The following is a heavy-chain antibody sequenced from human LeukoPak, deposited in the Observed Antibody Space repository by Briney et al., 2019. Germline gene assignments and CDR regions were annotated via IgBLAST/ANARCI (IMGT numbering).Heavy chain of an antibody. CDR1: GGSISSGAYY. V-gene: IGHV4-31*03. CDR3: ARLPHGTTFDY. J-gene: IGHJ4*02. D-gene: IGHD1-14*01. CDR2: IYYSGST. Sequence: SQTLSLTCTVPGGSISSGAYYWSWIRQHPGKGLEWLGYIYYSGSTYYNPSLKSRVTISVDTSENQFSLKLSSVIAADTAVYYCARLPHGTTFDYWGQGTLVTVSS.